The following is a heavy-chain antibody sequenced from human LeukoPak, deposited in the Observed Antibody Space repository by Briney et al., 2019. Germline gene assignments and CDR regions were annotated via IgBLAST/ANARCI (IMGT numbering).Heavy chain of an antibody. Sequence: SETLSLTCAVYGGSFTGYYWTWIRQPPGKGLEWIGEISHSGDTNYGPSLKSRVTISVDTSRKQFSLKLSSVTAADTAVYYCARRSHYSDSSAANAWGQGTLVTVSS. V-gene: IGHV4-34*01. J-gene: IGHJ5*02. CDR1: GGSFTGYY. CDR3: ARRSHYSDSSAANA. CDR2: ISHSGDT. D-gene: IGHD6-6*01.